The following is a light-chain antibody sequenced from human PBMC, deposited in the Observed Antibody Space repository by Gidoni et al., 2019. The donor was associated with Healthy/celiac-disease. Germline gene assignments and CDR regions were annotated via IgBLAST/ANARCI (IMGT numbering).Light chain of an antibody. V-gene: IGKV1-5*03. CDR3: QLYNSYPWT. Sequence: DIQMTQSPSTLSASVGERVTITCRASQSMSSWLAWYQQYPGKAPKLLIYKATSLESGVPSRFSCSGSGTEFTLTISSLHPDDFATYYCQLYNSYPWTFGQGTKVEIK. CDR1: QSMSSW. CDR2: KAT. J-gene: IGKJ1*01.